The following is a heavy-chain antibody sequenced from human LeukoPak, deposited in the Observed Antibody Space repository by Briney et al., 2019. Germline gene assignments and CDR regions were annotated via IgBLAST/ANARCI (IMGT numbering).Heavy chain of an antibody. Sequence: GGSLRLSCAASDFSFITYAMSWVRQAPGKGLEWVSTISGGGDATYYADSVKGRFTISRDNSKNTLYLQMTSLRDEDTAVYYCARGLDGNSIWYFDLWGRGTLVSVSS. CDR1: DFSFITYA. D-gene: IGHD4-23*01. CDR2: ISGGGDAT. CDR3: ARGLDGNSIWYFDL. J-gene: IGHJ2*01. V-gene: IGHV3-23*01.